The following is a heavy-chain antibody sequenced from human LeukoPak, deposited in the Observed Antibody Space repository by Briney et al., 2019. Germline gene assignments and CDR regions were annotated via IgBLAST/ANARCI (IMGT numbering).Heavy chain of an antibody. CDR2: IKRTTDGGTT. J-gene: IGHJ4*02. Sequence: GGSLRLSCAASGLPFSNAWMTWVRQAPGKGLEWVGRIKRTTDGGTTDFAAPLKGRFTISRDDSKNTVYLQVNSLKTEDTAIYYCATDLLDYWGQGTLVTGSS. CDR1: GLPFSNAW. CDR3: ATDLLDY. V-gene: IGHV3-15*01.